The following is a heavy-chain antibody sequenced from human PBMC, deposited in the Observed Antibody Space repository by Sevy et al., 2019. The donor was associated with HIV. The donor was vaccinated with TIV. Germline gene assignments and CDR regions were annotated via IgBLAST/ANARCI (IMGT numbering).Heavy chain of an antibody. J-gene: IGHJ4*02. CDR2: IYYSGST. D-gene: IGHD3-3*01. V-gene: IGHV4-31*03. CDR3: ARAPTMFGVVDY. CDR1: GGSISSGGYY. Sequence: SETLSLTCTVSGGSISSGGYYWSWIRQHPGKGLEWIGYIYYSGSTYYNPSPKSRVTISVDTSKNQYSLNLSSVTAAVSSVYYGARAPTMFGVVDYWGQGTLVTVSS.